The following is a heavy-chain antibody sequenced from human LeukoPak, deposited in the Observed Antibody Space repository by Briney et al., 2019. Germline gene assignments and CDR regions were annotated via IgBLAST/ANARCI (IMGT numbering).Heavy chain of an antibody. D-gene: IGHD3-22*01. V-gene: IGHV3-23*01. CDR3: AKWDSITMIVVVIGSPYDY. J-gene: IGHJ4*02. CDR2: ISGSGGST. CDR1: GFTFSSYA. Sequence: PGGSLRLSCAASGFTFSSYAMSWVRQAPGKGLEWVSAISGSGGSTYYADSVKGRFTISRDNSKKTLYLQMNSLRAEDTAVYYCAKWDSITMIVVVIGSPYDYWGQGTLVTVSS.